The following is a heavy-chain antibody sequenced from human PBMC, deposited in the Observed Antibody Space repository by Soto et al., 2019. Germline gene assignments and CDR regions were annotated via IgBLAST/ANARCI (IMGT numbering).Heavy chain of an antibody. V-gene: IGHV3-66*01. CDR1: GLTVNSNY. Sequence: EVQLMESGGGLVQPGGSLRLSCAVSGLTVNSNYMSWVRQAPGKGLEWVSLIYSGDNTVYADSVKGRFTISRHNSKNTLSLQMNSLRAADTAVYDCASWSSGYYWDYWGRGTLVTVSS. J-gene: IGHJ4*02. CDR2: IYSGDNT. D-gene: IGHD3-22*01. CDR3: ASWSSGYYWDY.